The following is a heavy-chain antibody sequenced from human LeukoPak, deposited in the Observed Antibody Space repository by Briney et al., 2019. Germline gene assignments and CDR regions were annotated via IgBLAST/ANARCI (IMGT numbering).Heavy chain of an antibody. D-gene: IGHD3-16*01. CDR2: ISGSGGST. CDR1: GFTVSSNY. CDR3: ASLPVAMARWGSY. V-gene: IGHV3-23*01. Sequence: GGSLRLSCAASGFTVSSNYMSWVRQAPGKGLEWVSAISGSGGSTYYADSVKGRFTISRDNSKNTLYLQMNSLRAEDTAVYYCASLPVAMARWGSYWGQGTLVIVSS. J-gene: IGHJ4*02.